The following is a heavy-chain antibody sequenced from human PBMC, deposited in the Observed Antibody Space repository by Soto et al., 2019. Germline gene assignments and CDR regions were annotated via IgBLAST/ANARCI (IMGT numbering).Heavy chain of an antibody. D-gene: IGHD5-18*01. J-gene: IGHJ4*02. Sequence: GESLKISCQGSGYTFTNHWISWVRQKPGQGLEWMGRIDPSDSRTKYNPSFEGHVTISVDKSIGATFLQWSSLEASDTAVYYCARRHGYSYDFDYWGQGTLVTVSS. CDR3: ARRHGYSYDFDY. V-gene: IGHV5-10-1*01. CDR2: IDPSDSRT. CDR1: GYTFTNHW.